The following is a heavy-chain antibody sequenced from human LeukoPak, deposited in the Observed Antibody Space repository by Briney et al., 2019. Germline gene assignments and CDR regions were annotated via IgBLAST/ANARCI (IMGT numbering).Heavy chain of an antibody. CDR2: IADKSNGATP. CDR1: GFTFTDTW. J-gene: IGHJ4*02. CDR3: VPSTSIVLRD. D-gene: IGHD2-21*01. Sequence: GGSLRLSCIASGFTFTDTWMRWGRQAPGEGVEGVVRIADKSNGATPEYAPAGKVRLTMSRDDSKNTLTLQMHSRKTEDTAVYYCVPSTSIVLRDWGQGTLVTVSS. V-gene: IGHV3-15*04.